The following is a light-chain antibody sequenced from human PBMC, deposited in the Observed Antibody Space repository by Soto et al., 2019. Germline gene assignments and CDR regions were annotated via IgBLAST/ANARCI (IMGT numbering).Light chain of an antibody. CDR3: QQYMSSAT. V-gene: IGKV3-20*01. CDR1: QSVDTTF. J-gene: IGKJ1*01. CDR2: GAS. Sequence: EIVLTQSPGSLSLSPGQRATLSCRASQSVDTTFFAWYQKNPGQAPRLLIYGASKCATGMPDRVSGSGSGTDISLIISSLEPADFAVYYWQQYMSSATFGQGNKVEIK.